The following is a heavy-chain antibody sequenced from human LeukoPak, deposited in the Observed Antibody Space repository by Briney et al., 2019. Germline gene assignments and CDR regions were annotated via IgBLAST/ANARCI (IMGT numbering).Heavy chain of an antibody. V-gene: IGHV3-30*03. CDR1: GFTFSSYG. CDR3: ATPDRVRYCSGGSCYREYYFDY. D-gene: IGHD2-15*01. J-gene: IGHJ4*02. Sequence: GGSLRLSCAASGFTFSSYGMHWVRQAPGKGLEWVAVISYDGSNKYYADYVKGRFTISRDNSKNTLYLQMNRLRAEDTAVYYCATPDRVRYCSGGSCYREYYFDYWGQGTLVTVSS. CDR2: ISYDGSNK.